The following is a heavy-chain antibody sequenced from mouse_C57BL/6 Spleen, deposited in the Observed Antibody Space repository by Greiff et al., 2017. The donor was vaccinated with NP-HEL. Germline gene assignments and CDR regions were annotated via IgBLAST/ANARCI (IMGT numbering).Heavy chain of an antibody. V-gene: IGHV5-6*01. D-gene: IGHD3-2*02. CDR3: ASQTAQATWFAY. CDR1: GFTFSSYG. CDR2: ISSGGSYT. J-gene: IGHJ3*01. Sequence: EVKLVESGGDLVKPGGSLKLSCAASGFTFSSYGMSWVRQTPDKRLEWVATISSGGSYTYYPDSVKGRFTISRDNAKNTLCLQMSSLKSEDTAMYYCASQTAQATWFAYWGQGTLVTVSA.